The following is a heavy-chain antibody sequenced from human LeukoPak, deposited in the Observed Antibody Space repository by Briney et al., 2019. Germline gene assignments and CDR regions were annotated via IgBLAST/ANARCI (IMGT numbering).Heavy chain of an antibody. CDR1: GFTFNLYG. J-gene: IGHJ4*02. V-gene: IGHV3-23*01. D-gene: IGHD3-10*01. Sequence: QRGGSLRLACAPSGFTFNLYGTIWVRRAPGKGLEWVSVISGGGGDIHYADSVKGRFTISRDNSKNMLYLQMNSLRAEDTAVYYCARDIGMVRGVIITNHFDYWGQGTPVTVSS. CDR3: ARDIGMVRGVIITNHFDY. CDR2: ISGGGGDI.